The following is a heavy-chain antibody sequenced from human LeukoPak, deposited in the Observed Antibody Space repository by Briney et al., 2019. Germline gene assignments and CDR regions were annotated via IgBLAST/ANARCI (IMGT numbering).Heavy chain of an antibody. J-gene: IGHJ6*04. Sequence: GGSLRLSCAASGFTFSSYWMHWVRQAPGKGLVWVSRINADGSSTSYADSVKGRFSISRDNAKNTLYLQMNSLRVEDTDVYYCAGQRNYYYYGMDVWGKGTMVTVSS. CDR1: GFTFSSYW. V-gene: IGHV3-74*01. CDR2: INADGSST. CDR3: AGQRNYYYYGMDV.